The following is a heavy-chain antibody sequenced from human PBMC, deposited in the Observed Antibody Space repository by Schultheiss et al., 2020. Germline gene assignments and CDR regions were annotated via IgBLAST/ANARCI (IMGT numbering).Heavy chain of an antibody. CDR3: ARFRGYDYYYYYYMDV. V-gene: IGHV4-59*05. CDR2: IYYSGST. J-gene: IGHJ6*03. Sequence: SETLSLTCTVSGGSISSYYWSWIRQPPGKGLEWIGSIYYSGSTYYNPSLKSRVTISVDTSKNQFSLKLSSVTAADTAVYYCARFRGYDYYYYYYMDVWGKGTTVTVSS. D-gene: IGHD5-12*01. CDR1: GGSISSYY.